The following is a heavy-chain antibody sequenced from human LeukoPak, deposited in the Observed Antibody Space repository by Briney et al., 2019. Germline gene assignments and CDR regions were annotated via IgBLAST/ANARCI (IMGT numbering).Heavy chain of an antibody. J-gene: IGHJ3*02. CDR3: ARVEHYYGSGSQNDI. CDR2: IYYSGST. CDR1: GVSISSYY. V-gene: IGHV4-59*01. Sequence: SETLSLTCTVSGVSISSYYWSWIRQPPGKGLEWIGYIYYSGSTNYNPSLKSRVTISVDTSKNQFSLKLSSETAADTAVYYCARVEHYYGSGSQNDIWGRGTMVTVSS. D-gene: IGHD3-10*01.